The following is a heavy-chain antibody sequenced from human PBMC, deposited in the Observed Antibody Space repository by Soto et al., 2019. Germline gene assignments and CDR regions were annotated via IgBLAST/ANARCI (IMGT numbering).Heavy chain of an antibody. Sequence: PSETLSLTCTVSGGSISSYYWSWIRQPPGKGLEWIGYIYYSGSTNYNPSLKSRVTISVDTSKNQFSLKLSSVTAADTAVYYCARRYDSSGYYADAFDIWGQGPMVTVSS. CDR2: IYYSGST. V-gene: IGHV4-59*01. D-gene: IGHD3-22*01. J-gene: IGHJ3*02. CDR3: ARRYDSSGYYADAFDI. CDR1: GGSISSYY.